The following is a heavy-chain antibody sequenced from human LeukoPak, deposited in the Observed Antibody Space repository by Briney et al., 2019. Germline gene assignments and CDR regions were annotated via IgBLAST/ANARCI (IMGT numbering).Heavy chain of an antibody. J-gene: IGHJ5*02. Sequence: SETLSLTCTVSGGSISSYYWSWIRQHPGKGLEWIGYIYYSGSTYYNPSLESRVTISVDTSENQFSLKLSSVTAADTAVYYCARRNYYDSSGYYLWGQGTLVTVSS. CDR3: ARRNYYDSSGYYL. CDR2: IYYSGST. CDR1: GGSISSYY. V-gene: IGHV4-59*06. D-gene: IGHD3-22*01.